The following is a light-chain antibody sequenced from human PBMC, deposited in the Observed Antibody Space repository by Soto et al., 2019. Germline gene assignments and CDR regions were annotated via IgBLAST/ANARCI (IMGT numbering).Light chain of an antibody. CDR3: QHYGGSPLYT. J-gene: IGKJ2*01. CDR2: GVS. V-gene: IGKV3-20*01. Sequence: EIVLTQSPATLSLSPGERATLTCRASQSVTNNYFAWYQQKPGQAPRLLIYGVSRRATGIPDRFSGSGSGTDFTLTIARLEPEDFAVYYCQHYGGSPLYTFGQGTNLEI. CDR1: QSVTNNY.